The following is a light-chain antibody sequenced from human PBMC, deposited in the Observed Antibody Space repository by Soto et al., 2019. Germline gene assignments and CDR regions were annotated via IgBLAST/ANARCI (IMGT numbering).Light chain of an antibody. CDR3: SSYTSSGTLV. V-gene: IGLV2-14*01. CDR1: ISEVGGYNY. CDR2: EVS. J-gene: IGLJ1*01. Sequence: QSALTQPASVSGSPGQSITISCTGTISEVGGYNYVSWYQQHPGKVPKLVIYEVSNRPSGVSNRFSGSKSGNTASLTISGLQADDEADYYCSSYTSSGTLVFGTGTKLTVL.